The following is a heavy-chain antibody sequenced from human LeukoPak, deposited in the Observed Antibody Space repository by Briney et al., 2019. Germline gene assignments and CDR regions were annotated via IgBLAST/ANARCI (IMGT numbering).Heavy chain of an antibody. CDR3: ARDQARYCSSTSCSPFDY. Sequence: GASVKVSCKASGYTFTSYGISWVRQAPGQGLEWMGLIRAYNGNTNYAQKPQGRVTMTTDTSTSTAYMELRSLRSDDTAVYYCARDQARYCSSTSCSPFDYWGQGTLVTVSS. CDR1: GYTFTSYG. D-gene: IGHD2-2*01. CDR2: IRAYNGNT. J-gene: IGHJ4*02. V-gene: IGHV1-18*04.